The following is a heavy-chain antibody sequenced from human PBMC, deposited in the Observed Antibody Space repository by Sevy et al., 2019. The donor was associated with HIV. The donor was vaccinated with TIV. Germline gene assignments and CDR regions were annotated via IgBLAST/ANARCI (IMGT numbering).Heavy chain of an antibody. D-gene: IGHD1-1*01. CDR2: ISVTIARK. CDR1: GFTFSNYG. J-gene: IGHJ3*02. V-gene: IGHV3-23*01. CDR3: AKDPNDYCHSFDI. Sequence: GGSLRLSCVGSGFTFSNYGMTWVRQAPGKGLEWVSSISVTIARKYYADSVRGRFTVSRDNSENTLYLQMNSLRAEDTAVYYCAKDPNDYCHSFDIWGQGTLVTVSS.